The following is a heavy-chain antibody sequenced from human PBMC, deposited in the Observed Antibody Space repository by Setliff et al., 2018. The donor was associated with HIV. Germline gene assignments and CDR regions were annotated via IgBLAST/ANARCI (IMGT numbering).Heavy chain of an antibody. V-gene: IGHV3-21*06. Sequence: PGGSLRLSCAASEFTFSSFSMNWVRQAPGKGLEWVASISSSGAHIFHADSLKGRFTISRDNGRNSLYLQMNSLRVEDTAVYYCMSEYKSGCWGQGTLVTVSS. D-gene: IGHD6-19*01. CDR1: EFTFSSFS. CDR2: ISSSGAHI. J-gene: IGHJ4*02. CDR3: MSEYKSGC.